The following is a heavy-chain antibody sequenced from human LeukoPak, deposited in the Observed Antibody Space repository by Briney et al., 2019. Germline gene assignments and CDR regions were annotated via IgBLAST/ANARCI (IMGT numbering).Heavy chain of an antibody. CDR2: INAGNANT. CDR3: ARVRYSDSSVLTRKRSYYFDY. D-gene: IGHD3-22*01. CDR1: GYTFTNYA. Sequence: ASVKVSCKAFGYTFTNYAVNWVRQAPGQRLQWMGWINAGNANTKYSQEFQGRVTIIRDTSASTVYMELSSLRSEDTAVYYCARVRYSDSSVLTRKRSYYFDYWGQGTLVTVSS. V-gene: IGHV1-3*03. J-gene: IGHJ4*02.